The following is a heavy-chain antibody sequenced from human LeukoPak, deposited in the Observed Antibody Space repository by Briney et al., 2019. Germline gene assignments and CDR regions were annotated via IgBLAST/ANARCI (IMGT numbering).Heavy chain of an antibody. CDR3: ARGLGYCASTTCLLPFDY. Sequence: TGGSLRLSCAASGFTVSTYYMTWVRQAPGKGLECVSVIYSGGSTYYADSVKGRFTVSRDNSKNTLYLQMNCLRAEDTAMYYCARGLGYCASTTCLLPFDYWGQGTLVTVSS. D-gene: IGHD2-2*01. CDR2: IYSGGST. CDR1: GFTVSTYY. J-gene: IGHJ4*02. V-gene: IGHV3-53*01.